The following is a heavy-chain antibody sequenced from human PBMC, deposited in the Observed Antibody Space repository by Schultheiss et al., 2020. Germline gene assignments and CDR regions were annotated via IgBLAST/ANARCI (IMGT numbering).Heavy chain of an antibody. D-gene: IGHD6-19*01. CDR2: MNPNSGNT. V-gene: IGHV1-8*02. Sequence: ASVKVSCKASGYTFTSYYMHWVRQATGQGLEWMGWMNPNSGNTGYAQKFQGRVTMTEDTSTDTAYMELSRLRSDDTAVYYCARVKAGYSSGWFDYWGQGTRVTVPS. CDR3: ARVKAGYSSGWFDY. J-gene: IGHJ4*02. CDR1: GYTFTSYY.